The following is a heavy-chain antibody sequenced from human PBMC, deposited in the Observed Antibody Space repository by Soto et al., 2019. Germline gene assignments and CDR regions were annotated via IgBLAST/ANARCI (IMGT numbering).Heavy chain of an antibody. J-gene: IGHJ6*02. CDR1: GYTFTGYY. D-gene: IGHD2-2*01. Sequence: QVQLVQSGADVKTPGASVRVSCKASGYTFTGYYVHWVREAPGQGLEWMGWINPETGSTSYAQKFQGRVTLSRDTSINTAYLELSRLRLDDAAVYICARERYQVISDGMDVWGQGTTVTVS. CDR3: ARERYQVISDGMDV. V-gene: IGHV1-2*02. CDR2: INPETGST.